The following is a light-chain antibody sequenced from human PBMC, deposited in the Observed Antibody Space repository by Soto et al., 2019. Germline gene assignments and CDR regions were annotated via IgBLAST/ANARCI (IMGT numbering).Light chain of an antibody. CDR3: ISHAGSNNLGV. V-gene: IGLV2-8*01. CDR2: EVT. Sequence: QSALTQPPSASGSPGQSVTISCTGTSSDIGGYNYVSWYQQHPGKAPKIMIYEVTKRPSAVPDRFSGSKSGNTASLTVSGLQAEDEAEYYRISHAGSNNLGVFGGGTKLTVL. CDR1: SSDIGGYNY. J-gene: IGLJ2*01.